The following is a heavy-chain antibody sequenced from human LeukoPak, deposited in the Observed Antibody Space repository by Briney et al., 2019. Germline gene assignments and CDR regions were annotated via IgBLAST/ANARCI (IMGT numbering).Heavy chain of an antibody. D-gene: IGHD2-2*01. J-gene: IGHJ4*02. Sequence: PGGSLRLSCAASGFTFSSYAMRWVRQAPGKGLEWVSAISGSGGSTYYAHSVKGRFTLSRDNSKNTLYLQMNSLRAEDTAVYYCAKDKYGDSSSRWGQGTLVTVSS. CDR2: ISGSGGST. V-gene: IGHV3-23*01. CDR1: GFTFSSYA. CDR3: AKDKYGDSSSR.